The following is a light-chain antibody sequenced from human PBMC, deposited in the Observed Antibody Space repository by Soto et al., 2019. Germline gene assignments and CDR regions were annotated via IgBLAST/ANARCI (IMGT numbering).Light chain of an antibody. CDR3: QQYGFSEFT. J-gene: IGKJ4*01. CDR1: QSVSSSY. V-gene: IGKV3-20*01. Sequence: EIVLTQSPGTLSLSPGERATLSCRASQSVSSSYLAWYQQKPGQAPRLVIYGASSRATGIPDRFSGSGSGTDFPLTISRLEPEDFAVYYCQQYGFSEFTFGGGTKVEIK. CDR2: GAS.